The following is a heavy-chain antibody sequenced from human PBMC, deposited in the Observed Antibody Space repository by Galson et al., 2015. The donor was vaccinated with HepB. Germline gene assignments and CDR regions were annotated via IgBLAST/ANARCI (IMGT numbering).Heavy chain of an antibody. CDR2: IWYDGHSK. J-gene: IGHJ1*01. D-gene: IGHD1-26*01. V-gene: IGHV3-33*01. CDR3: ARGDTPGSSYPAVGD. CDR1: GFTFSSYP. Sequence: SLRLSCAASGFTFSSYPMHWVRQAPGRGLEWVALIWYDGHSKFYADPVKGRFAISRDNPRTTVYLQMNSLGNDDTALYYCARGDTPGSSYPAVGDWGQGTLVIVSS.